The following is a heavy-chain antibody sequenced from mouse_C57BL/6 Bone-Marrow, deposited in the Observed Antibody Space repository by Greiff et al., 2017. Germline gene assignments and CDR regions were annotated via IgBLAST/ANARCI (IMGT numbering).Heavy chain of an antibody. V-gene: IGHV1-54*01. CDR3: ARRITTVVEGYFDY. D-gene: IGHD1-1*01. Sequence: QVQLQQSGAELVRPGTSVKVSCKASGYAFTNYLIEWVKQRPGQGLEWIGVINPGSGGTNYNEKFKGKATLTADKSSSTAYMQLSSLTSEDSAVYFCARRITTVVEGYFDYWGQGTTLTVSS. CDR1: GYAFTNYL. J-gene: IGHJ2*01. CDR2: INPGSGGT.